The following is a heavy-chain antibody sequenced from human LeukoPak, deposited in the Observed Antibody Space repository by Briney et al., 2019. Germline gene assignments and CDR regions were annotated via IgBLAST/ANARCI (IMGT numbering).Heavy chain of an antibody. D-gene: IGHD6-19*01. J-gene: IGHJ2*01. CDR3: ARVAQKLERIAVAGTSEWRANWYFDL. CDR2: INASGST. V-gene: IGHV4-4*07. Sequence: SETLSLTCTVSGGSISSYYWSWIRQPAGKGLEWLGRINASGSTNYNPSLKSRVTMSVDTSQNQFFLKVNSVTAADTAVYYCARVAQKLERIAVAGTSEWRANWYFDLWGRGTLVTVSS. CDR1: GGSISSYY.